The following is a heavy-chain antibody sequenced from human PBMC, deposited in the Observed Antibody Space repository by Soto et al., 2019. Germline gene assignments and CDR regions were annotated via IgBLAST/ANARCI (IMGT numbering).Heavy chain of an antibody. CDR2: INHSGST. V-gene: IGHV4-34*01. J-gene: IGHJ5*02. CDR3: ARRRTIFGVVIRGNWIDP. D-gene: IGHD3-3*01. CDR1: GGSFSGYY. Sequence: SETLSLTCAVYGGSFSGYYWSWIRQPPGKGLEWIGEINHSGSTNYNPSLKSRVTISVDTSKNQFSLKLSSVTAADTAVYYCARRRTIFGVVIRGNWIDPWGQGTLVTVSS.